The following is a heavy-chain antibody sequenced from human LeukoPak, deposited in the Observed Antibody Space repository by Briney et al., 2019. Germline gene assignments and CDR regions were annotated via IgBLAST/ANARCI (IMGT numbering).Heavy chain of an antibody. J-gene: IGHJ6*03. CDR2: ISYDGSNK. CDR3: AKTGYQGDYYYYYYMDV. V-gene: IGHV3-30*18. Sequence: GGSLRLSCAASGFTFSSYGMHWVRQAPGKGLEWVAVISYDGSNKYYADSVKGRFTISRDNSKNTLYLQMNSLRAEDTAVYYCAKTGYQGDYYYYYYMDVWGKGTTVTVSS. D-gene: IGHD3-9*01. CDR1: GFTFSSYG.